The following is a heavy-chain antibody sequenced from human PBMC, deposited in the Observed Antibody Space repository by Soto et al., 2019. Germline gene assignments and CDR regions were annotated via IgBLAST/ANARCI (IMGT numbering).Heavy chain of an antibody. J-gene: IGHJ4*02. CDR1: GGSISSSSYY. V-gene: IGHV4-39*02. Sequence: QLQLQESGPGLVKPSETLSLTCTVSGGSISSSSYYWGWIRQPPGKGLEWIGSIYYSGSTYYNPSLKSRVTISVDTSKNQFSLKLSSVTAADKAVYYCAREVVVVAARHFDYWGQGTLVTVSS. CDR3: AREVVVVAARHFDY. CDR2: IYYSGST. D-gene: IGHD2-15*01.